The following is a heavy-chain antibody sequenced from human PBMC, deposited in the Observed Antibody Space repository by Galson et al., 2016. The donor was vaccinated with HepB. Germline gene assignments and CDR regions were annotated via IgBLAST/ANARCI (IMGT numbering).Heavy chain of an antibody. D-gene: IGHD3-16*01. Sequence: SETLSLTCTVSGGSINSGSGNSYTGSYYWSWLRQPPGKGLEWIGYIFYSGTVNYNPSLKSRVTMSVDTSKKQFSLKVTSVTAADTAVYYRARDSPWGYGMDVWGQGTTVTVSS. CDR2: IFYSGTV. J-gene: IGHJ6*02. CDR3: ARDSPWGYGMDV. CDR1: GGSINSGSGNSYTGSYY. V-gene: IGHV4-61*01.